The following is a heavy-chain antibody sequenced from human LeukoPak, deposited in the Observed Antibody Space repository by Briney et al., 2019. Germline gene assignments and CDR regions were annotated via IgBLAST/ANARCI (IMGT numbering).Heavy chain of an antibody. D-gene: IGHD5-12*01. V-gene: IGHV3-74*01. CDR3: TREGGYDPFEY. CDR1: GTTFNYYW. Sequence: GGSLRLSCAASGTTFNYYWMHWVRQAPGKGLVWVSRIDADGSSATYADSVKGRFTISRDNAKNTLYLQMDSLRAEDTAVYYCTREGGYDPFEYWGQGTLVTVSS. J-gene: IGHJ4*02. CDR2: IDADGSSA.